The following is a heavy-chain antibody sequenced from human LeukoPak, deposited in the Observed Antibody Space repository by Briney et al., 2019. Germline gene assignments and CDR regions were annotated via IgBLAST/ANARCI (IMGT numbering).Heavy chain of an antibody. V-gene: IGHV1-2*02. CDR2: INPNSGGT. CDR1: GYTFTGYY. J-gene: IGHJ4*02. Sequence: ASVKVSCKASGYTFTGYYMHWVRQAPGQGLEWMGWINPNSGGTNYAQKFQGRVTMTRDTSISTAYMELSRLRSDDTAVYYCAREGDAYYDSSGPIDYWGQGTLVTVSS. CDR3: AREGDAYYDSSGPIDY. D-gene: IGHD3-22*01.